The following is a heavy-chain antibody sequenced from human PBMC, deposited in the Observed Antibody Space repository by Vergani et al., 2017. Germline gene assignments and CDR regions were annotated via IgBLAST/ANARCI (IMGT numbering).Heavy chain of an antibody. J-gene: IGHJ4*02. V-gene: IGHV4-59*01. CDR2: IYYSGST. CDR3: ARDKAYYYDSSGYYWLGYFDY. Sequence: QVQLQESGPGLVKPSETLSLTCTVSGGSISSYYWSWIRQPPGKGLELIWYIYYSGSTNYNPSLKSRVTISVDTSTNQFSLKLSSVTAADTAVYYCARDKAYYYDSSGYYWLGYFDYWGQGTLVTVSS. CDR1: GGSISSYY. D-gene: IGHD3-22*01.